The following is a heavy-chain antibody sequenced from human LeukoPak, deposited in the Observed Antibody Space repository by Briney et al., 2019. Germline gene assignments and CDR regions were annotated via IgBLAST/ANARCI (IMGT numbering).Heavy chain of an antibody. CDR1: GYSFTSYC. V-gene: IGHV5-51*01. CDR2: IYPGDSDT. J-gene: IGHJ3*02. D-gene: IGHD6-6*01. Sequence: GASLKTSCKGSGYSFTSYCIGWVRQMPGKGLEWMGIIYPGDSDTRYSPSFQGQVTISADKSISTAYLQWSSLKASDTAMYCCAGIYSSSSSAFDIWGQGTMVTVSS. CDR3: AGIYSSSSSAFDI.